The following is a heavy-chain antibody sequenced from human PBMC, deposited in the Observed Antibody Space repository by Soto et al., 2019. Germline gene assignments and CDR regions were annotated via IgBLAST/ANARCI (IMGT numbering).Heavy chain of an antibody. J-gene: IGHJ4*02. V-gene: IGHV4-34*01. CDR3: ASWLSETRSELN. CDR1: GGSFSGYY. D-gene: IGHD1-7*01. Sequence: SETLSLTCAVYGGSFSGYYWSWIRQPPGKGLEWIGEINHSGSTNYNPSLKSRVTISVDTSKNQFSLKLSSVTAADTAVYYCASWLSETRSELNWGQGTLVTVSS. CDR2: INHSGST.